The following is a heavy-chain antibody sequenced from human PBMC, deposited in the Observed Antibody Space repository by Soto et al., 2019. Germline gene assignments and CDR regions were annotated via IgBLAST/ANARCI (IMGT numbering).Heavy chain of an antibody. CDR3: VKERTGTWDLDY. J-gene: IGHJ4*02. CDR2: ISYDGSEK. Sequence: QVQLVESGGGVVQPGRSLRLSCAASGFTFSSLGMHWVRQAPGKGLEWVAVISYDGSEKYYADSVKGRFTISRDNSKNTLSLQMNSLRAEDTAVYYCVKERTGTWDLDYWGQGTLVTVSS. CDR1: GFTFSSLG. D-gene: IGHD1-26*01. V-gene: IGHV3-30*18.